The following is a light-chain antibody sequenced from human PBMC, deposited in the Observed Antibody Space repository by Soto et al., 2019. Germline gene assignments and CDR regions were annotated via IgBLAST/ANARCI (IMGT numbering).Light chain of an antibody. CDR2: EAS. V-gene: IGKV1-5*03. Sequence: DIQMTQSPSTLSASVGDRVTITCRASQSISDSLAWYQQKPGKAPKLLIYEASNLKSGVPSRFSGSGSGTEYTLTISTPHPDDFASYYCQQSNGYWTFGQGTKEEIK. J-gene: IGKJ1*01. CDR3: QQSNGYWT. CDR1: QSISDS.